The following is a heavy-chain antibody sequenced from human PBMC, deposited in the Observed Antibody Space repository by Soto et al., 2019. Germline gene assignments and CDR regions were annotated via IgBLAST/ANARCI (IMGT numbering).Heavy chain of an antibody. V-gene: IGHV4-30-4*08. CDR1: GDTISSAYYH. CDR2: IHHSGSI. CDR3: AREDDGGDSLDV. Sequence: SATLSLTCTVSGDTISSAYYHWTWIRKSPGKGLEWIGYIHHSGSILYNPSLKSRVTISVDTSKNQFSLHLTSVTAADTAVYFCAREDDGGDSLDVWGQGTTVTVSS. D-gene: IGHD2-21*02. J-gene: IGHJ6*02.